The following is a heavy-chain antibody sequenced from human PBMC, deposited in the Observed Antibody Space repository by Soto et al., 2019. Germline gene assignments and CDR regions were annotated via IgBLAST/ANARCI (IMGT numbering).Heavy chain of an antibody. D-gene: IGHD2-2*01. Sequence: EVQLVESGGGLVKPGGSLRLSCAASGFTFSRYGMNWLRQAPGKGLEWVASISSSTSYVYYADSVKGRFSTSRDNAKNILYLERYALRTEDTAVYYWARDPTEGRVGNWFESWGQGTLGTVSS. CDR1: GFTFSRYG. CDR3: ARDPTEGRVGNWFES. CDR2: ISSSTSYV. V-gene: IGHV3-21*06. J-gene: IGHJ5*01.